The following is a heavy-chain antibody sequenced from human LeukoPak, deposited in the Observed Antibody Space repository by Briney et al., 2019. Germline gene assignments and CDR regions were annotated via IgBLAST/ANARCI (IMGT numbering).Heavy chain of an antibody. CDR2: IYHSGST. CDR3: ARLAYDSSGYYRFDY. Sequence: SETLSLTCAVSGGSISSGGYSWSWIRQPPGKGLEWIGYIYHSGSTYYNPSLKSRVTISVDRSKNQFSLKLSSVTAADTAVYYCARLAYDSSGYYRFDYWGQGTLVTVSS. D-gene: IGHD3-22*01. CDR1: GGSISSGGYS. V-gene: IGHV4-30-2*01. J-gene: IGHJ4*02.